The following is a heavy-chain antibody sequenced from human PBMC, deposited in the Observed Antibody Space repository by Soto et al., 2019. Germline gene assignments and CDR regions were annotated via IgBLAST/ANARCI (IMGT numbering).Heavy chain of an antibody. CDR1: GYTFTSYY. J-gene: IGHJ4*02. V-gene: IGHV1-46*03. Sequence: ASVKVSCKASGYTFTSYYMHWVRQAPGQGLEWMGIINPSGGSTSYAQKFQGRVTMTRDTSTSTVYMELSSLRSEDTAVYYCAREGQRFLEWLPNDYWGQGTPVTVSS. D-gene: IGHD3-3*01. CDR2: INPSGGST. CDR3: AREGQRFLEWLPNDY.